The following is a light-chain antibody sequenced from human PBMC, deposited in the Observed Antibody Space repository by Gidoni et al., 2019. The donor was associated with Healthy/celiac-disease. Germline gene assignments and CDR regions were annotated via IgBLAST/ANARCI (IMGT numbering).Light chain of an antibody. CDR3: QSYDSSLSGSK. Sequence: QSVLTQPPSVSGAPGQSVTISCTGSSSNIGAGYDLPWYQQLPGTAPKLLIYGNSNRPSGVPDRCSGSKSGTSASLAITGLQAEDEADYYCQSYDSSLSGSKFGGGTKLTVL. J-gene: IGLJ2*01. CDR1: SSNIGAGYD. V-gene: IGLV1-40*01. CDR2: GNS.